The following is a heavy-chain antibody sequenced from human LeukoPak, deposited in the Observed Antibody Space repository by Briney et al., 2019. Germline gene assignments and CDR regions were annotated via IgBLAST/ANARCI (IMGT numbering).Heavy chain of an antibody. CDR1: GFTFSSYS. J-gene: IGHJ4*02. CDR2: ISSSSSTI. D-gene: IGHD3-9*01. V-gene: IGHV3-48*01. Sequence: PGGSLRLSCAASGFTFSSYSMNWVRQAPGKGLEWVSYISSSSSTIYYADSVKGRFTISRDNAKNSLYLQMNSLRAEDTAVYYCAKDTRLRYSFQEFDYWGQGTLVTVSS. CDR3: AKDTRLRYSFQEFDY.